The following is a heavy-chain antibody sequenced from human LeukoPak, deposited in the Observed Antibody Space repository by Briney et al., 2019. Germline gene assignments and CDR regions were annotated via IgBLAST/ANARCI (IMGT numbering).Heavy chain of an antibody. J-gene: IGHJ4*02. V-gene: IGHV3-30-3*01. CDR3: ANSEHEEWELLSFDY. D-gene: IGHD1-26*01. Sequence: GGSLRLSCAASGFTFSSYAMHWVRQAPGKGLEWVAVISYDGSNKYYADSVKGRFTISRDNSKNTLYLQMNSLRAEDTAVYYCANSEHEEWELLSFDYWGQGTLVTVSS. CDR1: GFTFSSYA. CDR2: ISYDGSNK.